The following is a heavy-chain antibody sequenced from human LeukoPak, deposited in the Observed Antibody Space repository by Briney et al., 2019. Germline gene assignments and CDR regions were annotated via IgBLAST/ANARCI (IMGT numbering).Heavy chain of an antibody. J-gene: IGHJ6*02. Sequence: SVKVSCKASGGTFSSYAISWVRQAPGQGLEWMGRIIPILGIANYAQKFQGRVTITADKSTSTAYMELSSLRSEDTAVYYCARDQGSGYPRRDYYYGMDVWGQGTTVTVSS. CDR3: ARDQGSGYPRRDYYYGMDV. CDR2: IIPILGIA. CDR1: GGTFSSYA. D-gene: IGHD5-12*01. V-gene: IGHV1-69*04.